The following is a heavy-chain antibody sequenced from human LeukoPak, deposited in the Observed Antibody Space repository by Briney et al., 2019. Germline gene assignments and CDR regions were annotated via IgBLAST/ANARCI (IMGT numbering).Heavy chain of an antibody. D-gene: IGHD6-19*01. CDR3: ARVEGQWLVRYYFDY. V-gene: IGHV4-59*08. J-gene: IGHJ4*02. CDR1: GGSISSYY. CDR2: IYYSGST. Sequence: PSETLSLTCTVSGGSISSYYWSWIRQPPGKGLEWIGYIYYSGSTNYNPSLKSRVTISVDTSKNQFSLKLSSVTAADTAVYYCARVEGQWLVRYYFDYWGQGTLVTVSS.